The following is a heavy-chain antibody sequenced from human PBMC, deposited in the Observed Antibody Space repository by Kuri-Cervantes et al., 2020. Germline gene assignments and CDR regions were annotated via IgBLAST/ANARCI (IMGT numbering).Heavy chain of an antibody. V-gene: IGHV4-59*01. J-gene: IGHJ4*02. CDR3: ARISYYDSSGYLD. CDR1: GGSISSYY. CDR2: IYYSGST. D-gene: IGHD3-22*01. Sequence: SETLSLTCTVSGGSISSYYWGWIRQPPGKGLEWIGYIYYSGSTNYNPSLKSRVTISVDTSKNQFSLKLSSVTAADTAVYYCARISYYDSSGYLDWGQGTLVTVSS.